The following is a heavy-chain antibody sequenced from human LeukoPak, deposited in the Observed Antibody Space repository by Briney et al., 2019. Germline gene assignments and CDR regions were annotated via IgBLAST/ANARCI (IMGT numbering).Heavy chain of an antibody. D-gene: IGHD3-10*02. CDR3: ARGCSGGDWFDP. V-gene: IGHV4-59*01. Sequence: SQTLSLTCTVSGGSIGSYYWSWIRQPPGKGLEWIGYIHDTGSTKYNPSLKSRVTISIDTSRNHLSLKLTSVTAADTAVYYCARGCSGGDWFDPWGQGTLVTVSS. J-gene: IGHJ5*02. CDR2: IHDTGST. CDR1: GGSIGSYY.